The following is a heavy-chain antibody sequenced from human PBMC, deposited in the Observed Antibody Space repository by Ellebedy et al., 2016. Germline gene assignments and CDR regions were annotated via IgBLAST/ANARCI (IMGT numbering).Heavy chain of an antibody. V-gene: IGHV3-23*01. J-gene: IGHJ5*02. CDR1: GFTFSTYA. CDR2: ISASGGRI. D-gene: IGHD4-23*01. Sequence: GGSLRLSXAASGFTFSTYAMSWVRQAPGKGLEWVSGISASGGRIYYADSVKGRFTISRDNYRTTLSLQMNGLRAEDTAVYYCAKGDNDYGGKFELNWFDLWGQGSLVTVSS. CDR3: AKGDNDYGGKFELNWFDL.